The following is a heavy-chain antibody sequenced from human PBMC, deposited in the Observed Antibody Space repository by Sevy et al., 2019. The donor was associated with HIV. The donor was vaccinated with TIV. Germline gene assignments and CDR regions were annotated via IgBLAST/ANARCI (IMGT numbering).Heavy chain of an antibody. V-gene: IGHV3-33*06. CDR1: GFTVRRYG. CDR2: IWYDEINK. J-gene: IGHJ6*03. Sequence: GGSLRLSCAASGFTVRRYGMHWVRQAPGMGLEWVAVIWYDEINKYYADSLWGRFTISKENSRNTLYLQMNSLSADATAVSYCAKVGGCSGTSSSGHGRIGAYYMDVWGKGTPVTVSS. D-gene: IGHD2-2*01. CDR3: AKVGGCSGTSSSGHGRIGAYYMDV.